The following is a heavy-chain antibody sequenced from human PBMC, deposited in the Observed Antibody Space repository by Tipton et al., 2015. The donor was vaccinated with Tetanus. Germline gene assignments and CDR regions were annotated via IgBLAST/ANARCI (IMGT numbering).Heavy chain of an antibody. CDR2: IYPGDSDT. Sequence: QLVQSGAEVRKPGESLKISCMGSGYSFSTYWIGWVRQMPGKGLEWMGIIYPGDSDTRYSPSSQGQVSFSADKSINTAFLQWSSLKASGTAMYYCARLYPSPTGNGYFDYWGQGTLVTVSS. CDR1: GYSFSTYW. J-gene: IGHJ4*02. V-gene: IGHV5-51*01. CDR3: ARLYPSPTGNGYFDY. D-gene: IGHD2-8*01.